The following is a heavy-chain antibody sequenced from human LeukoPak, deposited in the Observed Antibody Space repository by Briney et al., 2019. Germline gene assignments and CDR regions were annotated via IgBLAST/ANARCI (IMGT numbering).Heavy chain of an antibody. Sequence: GGSLRLSCAASGFTFSSYSMNWVRQAPGKGLEWVSSISSSSSYIYYADSVKGRFTISRDNAKNSLYLQMNSLRAEDTAVYYCARDASAAGTASSLGYFDYWGQGTLVTVSS. D-gene: IGHD6-13*01. V-gene: IGHV3-21*01. J-gene: IGHJ4*02. CDR2: ISSSSSYI. CDR3: ARDASAAGTASSLGYFDY. CDR1: GFTFSSYS.